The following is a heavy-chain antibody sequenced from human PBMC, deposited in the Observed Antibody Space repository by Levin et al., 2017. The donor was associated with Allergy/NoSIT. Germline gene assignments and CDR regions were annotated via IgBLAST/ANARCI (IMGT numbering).Heavy chain of an antibody. J-gene: IGHJ4*02. Sequence: LRLSCTVSGGSISSGGYYWSWIRQHPGKGLEWIGYIYYSGSTYYNPSLKSRVTISVDTSKNQFSLKLSSVTAADTAVYYCARVVVVVAATPFDYWGQGTLVTVSS. V-gene: IGHV4-31*03. D-gene: IGHD2-15*01. CDR1: GGSISSGGYY. CDR3: ARVVVVVAATPFDY. CDR2: IYYSGST.